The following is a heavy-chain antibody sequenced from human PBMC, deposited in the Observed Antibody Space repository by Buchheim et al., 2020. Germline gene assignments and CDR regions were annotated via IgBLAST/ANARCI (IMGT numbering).Heavy chain of an antibody. CDR3: ARAPDLDLPNI. CDR1: GDSITTYY. J-gene: IGHJ4*02. Sequence: QVHLQESGPGLLKPLETLSLTCTVSGDSITTYYWSWIRQPLGKGLEWIGYIYYSGTTNYNPSLKSRVTMSLDTSKIQLSLNRVSVSAADTAVYFCARAPDLDLPNIWGQGTL. V-gene: IGHV4-59*01. D-gene: IGHD3-3*01. CDR2: IYYSGTT.